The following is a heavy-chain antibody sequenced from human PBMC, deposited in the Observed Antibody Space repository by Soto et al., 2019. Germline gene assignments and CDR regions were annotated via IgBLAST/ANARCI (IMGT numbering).Heavy chain of an antibody. CDR2: ISRGSDYI. D-gene: IGHD1-20*01. CDR3: AKNSGCVNNACAYDP. J-gene: IGHJ5*02. Sequence: EVHLVESGGGLVKPGGSLRLTCAGSGFSFSDYTMNWVRQAPGKGLEWVSSISRGSDYIFYADTVKGRFTISRDNAKNSLYLQMSSRRAEDTAVYYCAKNSGCVNNACAYDPWGQGPLVSVSS. CDR1: GFSFSDYT. V-gene: IGHV3-21*01.